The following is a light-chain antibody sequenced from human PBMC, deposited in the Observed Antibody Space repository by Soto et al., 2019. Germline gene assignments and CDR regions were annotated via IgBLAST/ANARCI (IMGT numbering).Light chain of an antibody. CDR1: QGISSY. CDR3: QQYYSFPPN. CDR2: AAS. Sequence: VIWMTQSPSLLSASTGDRVTISCRISQGISSYLSCYQQKPGKAPELLIYAASTLQSGFPSRFSGSGSGTDFTLTIICLQSEDFATYYCQQYYSFPPNFGPGTKVDIK. V-gene: IGKV1D-8*01. J-gene: IGKJ3*01.